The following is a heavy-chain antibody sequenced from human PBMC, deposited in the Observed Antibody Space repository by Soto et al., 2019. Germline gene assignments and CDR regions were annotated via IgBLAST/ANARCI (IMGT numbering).Heavy chain of an antibody. V-gene: IGHV4-31*03. Sequence: PSETLSLTCTVSGGSISSGGYYWSWIRQHPGKGLEWIGYIYYSGSTYYNPSLKSRVTISVDTSKNQFSLKLSSVTAADTAVYYCARENSPGSGRFWYAFDIWGQGTMVTVSS. D-gene: IGHD3-10*01. CDR3: ARENSPGSGRFWYAFDI. CDR1: GGSISSGGYY. CDR2: IYYSGST. J-gene: IGHJ3*02.